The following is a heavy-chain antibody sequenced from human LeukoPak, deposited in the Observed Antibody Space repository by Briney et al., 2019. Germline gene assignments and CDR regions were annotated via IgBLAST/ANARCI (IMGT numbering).Heavy chain of an antibody. D-gene: IGHD6-13*01. V-gene: IGHV4-39*07. CDR1: GDSISSSTYY. CDR3: ARRRIAAAGSYSSGWPPRGYMDV. J-gene: IGHJ6*03. CDR2: INHSGST. Sequence: SETLSLTCTVSGDSISSSTYYWGWIRQPPGKGLEWIGEINHSGSTNYNPSLKSRVTISVDTSKNQFSLKLSSVTAADTAVYYCARRRIAAAGSYSSGWPPRGYMDVWGKGTTVTISS.